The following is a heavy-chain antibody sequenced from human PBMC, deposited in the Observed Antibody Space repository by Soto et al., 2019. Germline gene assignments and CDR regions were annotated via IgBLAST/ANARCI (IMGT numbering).Heavy chain of an antibody. CDR1: GFTFSSYG. CDR2: ISYDGSNK. V-gene: IGHV3-30*18. CDR3: AKSRPLGDYGFDY. J-gene: IGHJ4*02. D-gene: IGHD4-17*01. Sequence: GGSLRLSCAASGFTFSSYGMHWVRQAPGKGLEWVAVISYDGSNKYYADSVKGRFTISRDNSKNTLYLQMNSLRAEDTAVYYCAKSRPLGDYGFDYWGQGTLVTVSS.